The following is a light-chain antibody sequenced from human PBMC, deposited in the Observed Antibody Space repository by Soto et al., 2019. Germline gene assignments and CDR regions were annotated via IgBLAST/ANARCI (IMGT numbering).Light chain of an antibody. CDR1: SSDVGSYSL. Sequence: QSALTQPASVSGSPGQSITISCTGTSSDVGSYSLVSWYQQHPGKAPKLMICEVSKRPSGVSNRFSGSKSGNTASLTISGLQAEDEADYYCCSYAGSSTVFGTGTKLTVL. V-gene: IGLV2-23*02. CDR2: EVS. J-gene: IGLJ1*01. CDR3: CSYAGSSTV.